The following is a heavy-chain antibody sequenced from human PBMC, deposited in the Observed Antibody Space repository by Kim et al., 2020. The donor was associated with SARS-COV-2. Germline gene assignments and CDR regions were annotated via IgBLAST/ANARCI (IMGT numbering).Heavy chain of an antibody. CDR2: IWYDGSNK. V-gene: IGHV3-33*01. J-gene: IGHJ4*02. D-gene: IGHD1-26*01. Sequence: GGSLRLSCAASGFTFSSYGMHWVRQAPGKGLVWVAVIWYDGSNKYYADSVKGRFTISRDNSKNTLYLQMNSLRAEDTAVYYCAREGIGGGRTGYDYWGQG. CDR3: AREGIGGGRTGYDY. CDR1: GFTFSSYG.